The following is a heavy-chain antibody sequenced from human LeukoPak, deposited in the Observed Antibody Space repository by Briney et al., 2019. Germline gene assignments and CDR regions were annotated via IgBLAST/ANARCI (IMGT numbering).Heavy chain of an antibody. CDR3: ARENVLYCGGDCATYAFDI. CDR2: IYTSGST. CDR1: GGSISSGSYY. Sequence: SETLSHTCTVSGGSISSGSYYWSWIRQPAGKGLEWIGRIYTSGSTNYNPSLKSRVTISVDTSKNHFSLKLSSVTAADTAVYYCARENVLYCGGDCATYAFDIWGQGTMVTVSS. J-gene: IGHJ3*02. D-gene: IGHD2-21*02. V-gene: IGHV4-61*02.